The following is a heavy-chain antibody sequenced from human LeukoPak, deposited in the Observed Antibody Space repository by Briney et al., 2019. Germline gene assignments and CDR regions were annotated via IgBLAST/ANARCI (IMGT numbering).Heavy chain of an antibody. V-gene: IGHV5-51*01. CDR1: GYSFTSYW. D-gene: IGHD3-3*01. Sequence: GASLKISCKGSGYSFTSYWIGWVRQMPGKGLEWMGIIYPGDSDTRYSPSFQGQVTISADKSISTAYLQWSSLKASDTAMYYCARASNYDFWSGSPVGGYYYMDVWGKGTTVTVS. CDR3: ARASNYDFWSGSPVGGYYYMDV. CDR2: IYPGDSDT. J-gene: IGHJ6*03.